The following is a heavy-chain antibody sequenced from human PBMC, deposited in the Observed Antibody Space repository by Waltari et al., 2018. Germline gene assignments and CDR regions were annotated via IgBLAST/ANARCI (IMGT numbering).Heavy chain of an antibody. CDR3: AARGRYCSSTSCYNPDY. CDR1: GYTFTGYY. J-gene: IGHJ4*02. Sequence: QVQLVQSGAEVKKPGASVKVSCKASGYTFTGYYMHWVRPAPGQGLEWMGWINPNSGGTNYAQKFQGRVTMTRDTSISTAYMELSRLRSDDTAVYYCAARGRYCSSTSCYNPDYWGQGTLVTVSS. V-gene: IGHV1-2*02. CDR2: INPNSGGT. D-gene: IGHD2-2*02.